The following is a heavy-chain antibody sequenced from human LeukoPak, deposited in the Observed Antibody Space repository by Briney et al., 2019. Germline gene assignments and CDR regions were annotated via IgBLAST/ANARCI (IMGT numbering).Heavy chain of an antibody. Sequence: SETLSLTCAVYGGSFSGYYWSWIRQPPGTGLEWIGEINHSGSTNYNPSLKSRVTISVDTSKNQFSLKLSSVTAADTAVYYCARGPMVYAIDAFDIWGQGTMVTVSS. D-gene: IGHD2-8*01. CDR3: ARGPMVYAIDAFDI. J-gene: IGHJ3*02. V-gene: IGHV4-34*01. CDR1: GGSFSGYY. CDR2: INHSGST.